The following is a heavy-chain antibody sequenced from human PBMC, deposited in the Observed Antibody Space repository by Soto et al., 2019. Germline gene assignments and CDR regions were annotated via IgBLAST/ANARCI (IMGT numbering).Heavy chain of an antibody. J-gene: IGHJ6*02. Sequence: GGSLRLSCAASGFTFSSYGMHWVRQAPGKGLEWVAVISYDGSNKYYADSVKGRFTTSRDNSKNTLYLQMNSLRAEDTAVYYCAKDMDYDFWSGYYPVNTYGMDVWGQGTTVTVSS. CDR2: ISYDGSNK. CDR1: GFTFSSYG. D-gene: IGHD3-3*01. V-gene: IGHV3-30*18. CDR3: AKDMDYDFWSGYYPVNTYGMDV.